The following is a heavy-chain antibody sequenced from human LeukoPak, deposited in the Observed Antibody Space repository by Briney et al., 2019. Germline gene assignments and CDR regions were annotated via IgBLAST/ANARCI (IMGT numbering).Heavy chain of an antibody. CDR2: ISGSSGTT. Sequence: GGSLRLSCGASGFTFSNYGMSWVRQAPGKGLEWVSAISGSSGTTYYADAVQGRFTISRDNSKNTLFLQMNSLTAEDTAVYYCAKGAEEGVVITSVYYYYMDVWGKGTTVAISS. D-gene: IGHD3-22*01. V-gene: IGHV3-23*01. CDR1: GFTFSNYG. J-gene: IGHJ6*03. CDR3: AKGAEEGVVITSVYYYYMDV.